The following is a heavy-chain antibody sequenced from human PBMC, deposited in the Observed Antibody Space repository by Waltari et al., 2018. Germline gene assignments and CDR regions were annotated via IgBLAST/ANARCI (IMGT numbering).Heavy chain of an antibody. Sequence: QVQLVQSGAEVKKPGASVKVSCKASGYTFTSYCISWVRQDPGQGREWMGWISAYNGNTNYAQKLQGRVTMTTDTSTSTAYMELRSLRSDDTAVYYCARDRGGYCSSTSCYKDDAFDIWGQGTMVTVSS. CDR1: GYTFTSYC. CDR2: ISAYNGNT. D-gene: IGHD2-2*02. V-gene: IGHV1-18*01. J-gene: IGHJ3*02. CDR3: ARDRGGYCSSTSCYKDDAFDI.